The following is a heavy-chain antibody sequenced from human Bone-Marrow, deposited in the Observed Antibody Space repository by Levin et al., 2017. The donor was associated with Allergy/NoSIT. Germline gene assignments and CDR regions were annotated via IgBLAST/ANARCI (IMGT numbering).Heavy chain of an antibody. Sequence: SCTISGFIFADYAMNWVRQAPGRGLEWVSSLDGSSAKTYYADSVKGRFTISRDNAKNSLYLQVANLRAEDTAVYYCARVSRITARLLTDFYYYYYMDVWGKGTTVIVSS. CDR1: GFIFADYA. CDR3: ARVSRITARLLTDFYYYYYMDV. D-gene: IGHD6-6*01. V-gene: IGHV3-23*01. J-gene: IGHJ6*03. CDR2: LDGSSAKT.